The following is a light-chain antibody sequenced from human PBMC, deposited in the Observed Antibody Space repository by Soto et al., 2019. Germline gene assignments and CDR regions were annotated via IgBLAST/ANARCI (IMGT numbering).Light chain of an antibody. J-gene: IGLJ2*01. CDR2: LNSDGSH. CDR1: SGHSSYA. V-gene: IGLV4-69*01. CDR3: QTWGTGMGV. Sequence: QSVLTQSPSASASLGASVKLTCTLSSGHSSYAIAWHQQQPEKGPRYLMKLNSDGSHSKGDGIPDRFSGSSSGAERYLTISSLQSEDEADYDCQTWGTGMGVFGGGTQLTVL.